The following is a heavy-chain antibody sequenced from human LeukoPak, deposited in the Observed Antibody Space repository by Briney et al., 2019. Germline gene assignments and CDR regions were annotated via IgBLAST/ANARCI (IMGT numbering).Heavy chain of an antibody. J-gene: IGHJ4*02. Sequence: GGSLRLSCAASGFTVSSNYMSWVRQAPGKRLEWVSVIYSDGRTYYADSVKGRFTISRDNSKNTLYHQMDSLRAEDTAVYYCAKLKGWYGEGYFDYWGQGTLVTVSS. CDR3: AKLKGWYGEGYFDY. D-gene: IGHD6-19*01. CDR2: IYSDGRT. V-gene: IGHV3-53*01. CDR1: GFTVSSNY.